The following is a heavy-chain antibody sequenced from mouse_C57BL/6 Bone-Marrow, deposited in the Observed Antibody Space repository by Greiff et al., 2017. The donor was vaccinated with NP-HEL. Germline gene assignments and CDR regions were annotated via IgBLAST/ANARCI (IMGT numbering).Heavy chain of an antibody. CDR2: ISNGGGST. J-gene: IGHJ1*03. CDR3: ARRRGITTVVGYFDV. CDR1: GFTFSDYY. Sequence: EVKLMESGGGLVQPGGSLKLSCAASGFTFSDYYMYWVRQTPEKRLEWVAYISNGGGSTYYPDTVKGRFTISRDNAKNTLYLQMSRLKSEDTAMYYCARRRGITTVVGYFDVWGTGTTVTVSS. D-gene: IGHD1-1*01. V-gene: IGHV5-12*01.